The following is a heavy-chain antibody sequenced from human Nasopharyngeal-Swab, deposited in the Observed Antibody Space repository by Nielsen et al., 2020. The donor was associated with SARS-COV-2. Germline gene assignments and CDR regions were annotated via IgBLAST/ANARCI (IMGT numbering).Heavy chain of an antibody. J-gene: IGHJ4*02. D-gene: IGHD6-13*01. CDR2: ISSSSSYI. CDR1: GFTFSSYS. V-gene: IGHV3-21*01. CDR3: ARADSSSWYFDY. Sequence: GSLRLSCEASGFTFSSYSMNWVRQAPGKGLEWVSSISSSSSYIYYADSVKGRFTISRDNAKNSLYLQMNSLRAEDTAVYYCARADSSSWYFDYWGQGTLVTVSS.